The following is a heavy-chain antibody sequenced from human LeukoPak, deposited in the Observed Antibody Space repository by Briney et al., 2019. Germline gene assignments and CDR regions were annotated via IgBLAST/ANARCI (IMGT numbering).Heavy chain of an antibody. J-gene: IGHJ4*02. Sequence: GESLKISCQDSGYSFTSSWIGWARQMPGKGLEWMANINPGDSDTRYSPSFQGQVTISADKSISTVYLQWGSLKASDTAMYYCARHLGEFGSYGYGCWGQGTLVTVSS. D-gene: IGHD5-18*01. V-gene: IGHV5-51*01. CDR1: GYSFTSSW. CDR2: INPGDSDT. CDR3: ARHLGEFGSYGYGC.